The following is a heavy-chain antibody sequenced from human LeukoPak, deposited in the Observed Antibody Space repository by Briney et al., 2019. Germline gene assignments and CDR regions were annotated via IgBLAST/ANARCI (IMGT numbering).Heavy chain of an antibody. CDR1: GGTFSSYA. CDR3: AREVSSSSGLWYYYYGMDV. Sequence: SVKVSCKASGGTFSSYAISWVRQAPGQGLEWMGGIIPIFGTANYAQKFQGRVTITADESTSTAYMELSSLRSEDTAVYYCAREVSSSSGLWYYYYGMDVWGQGTTVTVSS. D-gene: IGHD6-6*01. V-gene: IGHV1-69*13. J-gene: IGHJ6*02. CDR2: IIPIFGTA.